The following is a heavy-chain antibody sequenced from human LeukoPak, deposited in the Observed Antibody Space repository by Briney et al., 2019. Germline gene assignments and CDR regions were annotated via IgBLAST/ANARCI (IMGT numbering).Heavy chain of an antibody. CDR3: ARDGCSSTSCQPGYEDYYYMDV. J-gene: IGHJ6*03. D-gene: IGHD2-2*01. CDR2: ISSSSRTI. CDR1: GFTFIRYT. V-gene: IGHV3-48*04. Sequence: AGGSLRLSCAASGFTFIRYTMSWVRQAPGKGLEWVSYISSSSRTIYYADTVKGRYTISRDNAKNSLYLQMNSLRAEDTAVYYCARDGCSSTSCQPGYEDYYYMDVWGKGTTVTVS.